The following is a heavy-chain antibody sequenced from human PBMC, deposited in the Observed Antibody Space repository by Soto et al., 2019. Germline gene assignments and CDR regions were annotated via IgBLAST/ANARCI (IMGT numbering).Heavy chain of an antibody. V-gene: IGHV1-69*12. CDR2: IIPIFGTA. Sequence: QVQLVQSGAEVKKPGSSVKVSCKASGGTSSSYALSWVRQAPGQGLEWVGGIIPIFGTANYALRFQRRVTITADELTSTAYMELFSLRSEDTAVYYCARAADDSSGYYTFFQSWGQGTLVTVSS. CDR3: ARAADDSSGYYTFFQS. D-gene: IGHD3-22*01. J-gene: IGHJ4*02. CDR1: GGTSSSYA.